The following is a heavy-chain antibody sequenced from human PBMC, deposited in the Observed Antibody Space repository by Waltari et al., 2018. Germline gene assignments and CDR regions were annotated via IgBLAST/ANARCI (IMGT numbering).Heavy chain of an antibody. CDR3: STYTDVTFGDH. D-gene: IGHD3-10*01. CDR2: IRADGDYT. CDR1: GFTFSSSW. V-gene: IGHV3-74*01. J-gene: IGHJ4*02. Sequence: EVQLVESGGGLVQPGGSLRLSCAVSGFTFSSSWMHWVRQAPGKGLVWVSRIRADGDYTSSADSVKGRFTISRDNAKSTLYLQMNSLTAEDTAIYYCSTYTDVTFGDHWGQGALVTVSS.